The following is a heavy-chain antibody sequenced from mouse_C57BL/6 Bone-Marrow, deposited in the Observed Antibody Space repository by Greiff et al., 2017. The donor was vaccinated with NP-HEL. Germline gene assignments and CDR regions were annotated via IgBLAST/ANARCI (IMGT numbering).Heavy chain of an antibody. J-gene: IGHJ3*01. V-gene: IGHV6-3*01. CDR1: GFTFSNYW. D-gene: IGHD2-2*01. Sequence: EVQLVESGGGLVQPGGSMKLSCVASGFTFSNYWMNWVRQSPEKGLEWVAQIRLKSDNYATHYAESVKGRFTISRDDSKSSVYLQMNNVRAEDTGIYYCTDGYPFAYWGQGTLVTVSA. CDR2: IRLKSDNYAT. CDR3: TDGYPFAY.